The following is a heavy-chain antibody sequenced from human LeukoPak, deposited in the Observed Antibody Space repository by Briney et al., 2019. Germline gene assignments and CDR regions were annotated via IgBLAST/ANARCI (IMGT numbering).Heavy chain of an antibody. Sequence: SVKVSCKASGGTFSSYAISWVRQAPGQGLEWMGGIILIFGTANYAQKFQGRVTITADESTSTAYMELSSLRSEDTAVYYCARARGRNIVVVPAAIYYFDYWGQGTLVTVSS. CDR2: IILIFGTA. CDR3: ARARGRNIVVVPAAIYYFDY. J-gene: IGHJ4*02. CDR1: GGTFSSYA. V-gene: IGHV1-69*01. D-gene: IGHD2-2*02.